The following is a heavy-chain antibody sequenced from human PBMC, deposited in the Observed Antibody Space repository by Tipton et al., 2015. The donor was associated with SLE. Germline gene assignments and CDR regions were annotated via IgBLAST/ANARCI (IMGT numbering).Heavy chain of an antibody. CDR3: ARVFYGDYFDY. J-gene: IGHJ4*02. CDR2: IYYSGST. CDR1: GGSISSSSYY. V-gene: IGHV4-39*01. D-gene: IGHD4-17*01. Sequence: LSCTVSGGSISSSSYYWGWIRQPPGKGLGWIGSIYYSGSTYYNPSLKSRVTISVDTSKNQFSLKLSSVTAADTAVYYCARVFYGDYFDYWGQGTLVTVSS.